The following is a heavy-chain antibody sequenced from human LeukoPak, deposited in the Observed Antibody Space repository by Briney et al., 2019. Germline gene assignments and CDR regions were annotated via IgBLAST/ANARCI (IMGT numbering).Heavy chain of an antibody. V-gene: IGHV3-7*01. CDR3: ARDDYGDYPFDY. CDR1: GFTFGRYW. CDR2: IKQDGSET. Sequence: GGSLRLSCAASGFTFGRYWMTWVRQAPGKGLECVANIKQDGSETYYVDSVKGRFTISRDNAENSLYLQMNSLRAEDTAVYYCARDDYGDYPFDYWGQGTLVTVSS. D-gene: IGHD4-17*01. J-gene: IGHJ4*02.